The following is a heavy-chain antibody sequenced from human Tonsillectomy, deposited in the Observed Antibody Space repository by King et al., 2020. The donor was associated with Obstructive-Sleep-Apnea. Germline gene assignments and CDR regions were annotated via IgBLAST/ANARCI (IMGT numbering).Heavy chain of an antibody. V-gene: IGHV3-48*04. Sequence: EVQLVESGGGLVQPGGSLRLSCVASGFTFSSFSMNWVRQAPGKGLEWVSYISSTSSTIFYADSVKGRFTISRDNAKNSLYLQMNSLRAEDTAVYYCAIGGATVNYWGQGTLVTVSS. J-gene: IGHJ4*02. CDR1: GFTFSSFS. CDR2: ISSTSSTI. D-gene: IGHD5-24*01. CDR3: AIGGATVNY.